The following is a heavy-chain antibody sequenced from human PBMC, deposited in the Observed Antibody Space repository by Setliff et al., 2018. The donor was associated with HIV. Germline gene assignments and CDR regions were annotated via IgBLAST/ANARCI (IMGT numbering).Heavy chain of an antibody. CDR3: ASTGLLLPRFGASYYYYGMDV. Sequence: GGSLRLSCAASGFTFSNYAMSWVRQAPGEGLEWVSAILSTGERTFYADSVKGRFTISRDNSKNTVYLQMNSLRAEDTTVYFCASTGLLLPRFGASYYYYGMDVWGQGTTVTVSS. CDR1: GFTFSNYA. CDR2: ILSTGERT. J-gene: IGHJ6*02. D-gene: IGHD3-10*01. V-gene: IGHV3-23*01.